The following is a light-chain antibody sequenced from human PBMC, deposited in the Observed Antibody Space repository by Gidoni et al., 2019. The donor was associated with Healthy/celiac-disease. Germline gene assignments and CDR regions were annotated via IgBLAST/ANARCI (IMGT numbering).Light chain of an antibody. J-gene: IGKJ1*01. CDR2: GAS. V-gene: IGKV3-20*01. Sequence: EMVLTQSPGTLSLSPGERATLSCRASQSVSSSYLAWYQQTPGQAPRLLIYGASSRATGIPDKFSGRGSGTDFTLTISRLEPEDFAVYYCQQYGSSLWTFGQGTKVEIK. CDR3: QQYGSSLWT. CDR1: QSVSSSY.